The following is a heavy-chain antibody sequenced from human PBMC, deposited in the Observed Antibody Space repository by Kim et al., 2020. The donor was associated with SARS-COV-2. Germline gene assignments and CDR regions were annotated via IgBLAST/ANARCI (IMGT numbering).Heavy chain of an antibody. V-gene: IGHV3-11*01. D-gene: IGHD3-10*01. CDR3: ARAAYYGSGSYYDPYFDY. J-gene: IGHJ4*02. Sequence: KGRINNSRDDAKNSLYLQMNSLRAEDTAVYYCARAAYYGSGSYYDPYFDYWGQGTLVTVSS.